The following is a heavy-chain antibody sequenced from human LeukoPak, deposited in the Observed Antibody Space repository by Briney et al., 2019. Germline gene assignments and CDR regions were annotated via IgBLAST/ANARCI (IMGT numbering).Heavy chain of an antibody. J-gene: IGHJ4*02. CDR2: INPDGSAA. Sequence: GGSLRLSCAASEFTFSTYWMHWVRHAPGKGLVWVSRINPDGSAASYAGSVEGRFTISRDNAKNTLYLQMNSLRAEDTAVYFCARVAVGEYNFHHWGQGTLVTVSS. D-gene: IGHD6-19*01. V-gene: IGHV3-74*01. CDR1: EFTFSTYW. CDR3: ARVAVGEYNFHH.